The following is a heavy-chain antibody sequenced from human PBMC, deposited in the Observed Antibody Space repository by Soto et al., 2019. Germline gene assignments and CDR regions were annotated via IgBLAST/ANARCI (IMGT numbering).Heavy chain of an antibody. CDR3: ARGSPRFDFDS. D-gene: IGHD6-13*01. CDR1: GFNFGCFG. Sequence: QIQLVESGGDVVKPGKSLRLSCAASGFNFGCFGMHWVRQAPGKGLEWVAFISGDGINTQYAESARGRFTLSREYSRKTMYLQMDSLRDEDTAVYCCARGSPRFDFDSWGLGTLVTVSS. J-gene: IGHJ4*02. CDR2: ISGDGINT. V-gene: IGHV3-30*03.